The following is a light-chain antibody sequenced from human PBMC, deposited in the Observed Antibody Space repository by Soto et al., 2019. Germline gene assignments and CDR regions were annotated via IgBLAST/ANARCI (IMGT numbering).Light chain of an antibody. J-gene: IGKJ1*01. Sequence: DIVMTQSPDSLAVSLGERATINCKSSQSVLYSSNNKNYLAWYQQKPGQPPKLLIYWASTRESGVPDRFSGSGSGTDFTLTISCLQAEDVAVYYCQQYYSTPWTFCQGTKVEIK. V-gene: IGKV4-1*01. CDR2: WAS. CDR1: QSVLYSSNNKNY. CDR3: QQYYSTPWT.